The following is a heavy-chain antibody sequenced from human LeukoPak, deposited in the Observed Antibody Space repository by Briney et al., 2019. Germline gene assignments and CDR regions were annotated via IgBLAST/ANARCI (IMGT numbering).Heavy chain of an antibody. Sequence: GGSLRLSCAASGFTFSSYSMNWVRQAPGKGLEGVSHITASGTAMFYADYVKGRFTISRDNAKNSLYLQMNSLRAEDTAVYYCAKDTRSSGPFDYRGQGTLVTVSS. V-gene: IGHV3-48*01. D-gene: IGHD6-19*01. CDR3: AKDTRSSGPFDY. CDR2: ITASGTAM. CDR1: GFTFSSYS. J-gene: IGHJ4*02.